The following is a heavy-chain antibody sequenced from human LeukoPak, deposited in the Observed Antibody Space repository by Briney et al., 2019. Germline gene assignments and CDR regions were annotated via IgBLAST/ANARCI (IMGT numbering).Heavy chain of an antibody. CDR3: ARNLLARLAFDY. D-gene: IGHD3-3*02. CDR2: ISSSSSYI. Sequence: PGGSLRLSCAASGFTFSSYSMNWVRQAPGKGLEWVSSISSSSSYIYYADSVEGRFTISRDNAKNSLYLQMDSLRAEDTAVYYCARNLLARLAFDYWGQGTLVTVSS. V-gene: IGHV3-21*01. CDR1: GFTFSSYS. J-gene: IGHJ4*02.